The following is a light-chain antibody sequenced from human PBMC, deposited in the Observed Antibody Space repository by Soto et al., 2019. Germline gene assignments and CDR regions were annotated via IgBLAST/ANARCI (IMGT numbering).Light chain of an antibody. CDR1: QSVRSGF. Sequence: PGQRATLSCRASQSVRSGFLAWFQQRPGQAPRLLIFGASYRAPGIPDRFSGSGSGTEFTITISSLQSEDFEVYYCQQYNNWPWTFGQGTKVDIK. V-gene: IGKV3D-15*01. J-gene: IGKJ1*01. CDR3: QQYNNWPWT. CDR2: GAS.